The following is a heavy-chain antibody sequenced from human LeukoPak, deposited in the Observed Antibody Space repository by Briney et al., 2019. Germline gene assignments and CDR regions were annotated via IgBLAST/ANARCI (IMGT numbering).Heavy chain of an antibody. Sequence: GGSLRLSCAASGFTFSSYAMHWVRQAPGKGLEWVAVISYDGSVKFYADSVKGRFTISRDNSKNMLYLQMNSLRAEDTSVYYCAKVGCSGGNCYAAFDIWGQGTMVTVSS. CDR3: AKVGCSGGNCYAAFDI. D-gene: IGHD2-15*01. CDR2: ISYDGSVK. J-gene: IGHJ3*02. CDR1: GFTFSSYA. V-gene: IGHV3-30*18.